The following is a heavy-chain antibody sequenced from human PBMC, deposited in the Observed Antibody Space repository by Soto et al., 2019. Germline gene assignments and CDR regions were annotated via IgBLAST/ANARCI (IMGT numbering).Heavy chain of an antibody. CDR1: GFTFSSYG. Sequence: QVQLVESGGGVVQPGRSLRLSCAASGFTFSSYGMHWVRQAPGKGLEWVAVISYDGSNKYYADSVKGRFTISRDNSKNTLYLQMNSLRAEDTAVYYCAKSSSYYYYYGMDVGGQGTTVTVSS. CDR3: AKSSSYYYYYGMDV. J-gene: IGHJ6*02. D-gene: IGHD2-2*01. V-gene: IGHV3-30*18. CDR2: ISYDGSNK.